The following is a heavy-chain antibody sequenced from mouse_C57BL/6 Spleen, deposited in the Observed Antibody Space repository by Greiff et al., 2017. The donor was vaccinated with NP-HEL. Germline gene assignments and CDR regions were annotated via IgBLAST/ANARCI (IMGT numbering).Heavy chain of an antibody. D-gene: IGHD2-4*01. CDR1: GYSITSDY. CDR2: ISYSGST. V-gene: IGHV3-8*01. CDR3: ARFPYDYDVEYAMDY. J-gene: IGHJ4*01. Sequence: EVKVVESGPGLAKPSQTLSLTCSVTGYSITSDYWNWIRKFPGNKLEYMGYISYSGSTYYNPSLKSRISITRDTSKNQYYLQLNSVTTEDTATYYCARFPYDYDVEYAMDYWGQGTSVTVSS.